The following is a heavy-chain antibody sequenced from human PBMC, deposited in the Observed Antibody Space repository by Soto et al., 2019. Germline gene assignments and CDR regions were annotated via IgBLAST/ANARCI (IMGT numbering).Heavy chain of an antibody. J-gene: IGHJ4*02. V-gene: IGHV3-15*07. CDR3: AMEPGYXGYDGAFLY. D-gene: IGHD3-22*01. CDR1: GFTFKNAW. CDR2: IKSKIDGETV. Sequence: EVQLVESGGGLVKPGESLRLSCATFGFTFKNAWMNWVRQAPGKGPEWVGRIKSKIDGETVDYAAPVEGRFTVSRDDSESTMYLEMNSLKIEDTATYYCAMEPGYXGYDGAFLYWGQGTLVTVSS.